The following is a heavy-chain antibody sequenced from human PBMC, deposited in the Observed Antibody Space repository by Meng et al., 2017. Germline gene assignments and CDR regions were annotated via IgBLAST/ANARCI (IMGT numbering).Heavy chain of an antibody. Sequence: GESLKISCAASGFTFDDYGMSWVRQAPGKGLEWVSGINWIGGNTGYADSVKGRFTISRDNAKTSLYLQMNSLRAGDTALFYCARGGGGSYASDSWGQGTLVTVSS. CDR1: GFTFDDYG. J-gene: IGHJ4*02. CDR2: INWIGGNT. D-gene: IGHD1-26*01. V-gene: IGHV3-20*04. CDR3: ARGGGGSYASDS.